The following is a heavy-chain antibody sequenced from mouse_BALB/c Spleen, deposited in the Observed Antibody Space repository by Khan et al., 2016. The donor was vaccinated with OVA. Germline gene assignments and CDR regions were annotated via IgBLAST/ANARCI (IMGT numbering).Heavy chain of an antibody. CDR1: GYSFTGYY. CDR3: ARGDYYGSSSFAY. CDR2: ISCYNGAT. J-gene: IGHJ3*01. D-gene: IGHD1-1*01. V-gene: IGHV1S34*01. Sequence: LVKTGASVKISCKASGYSFTGYYMHWVKQSHGKSLEWIGYISCYNGATSYNQKFKGKATFTVDTYSSTAYMQFNSLTSGASAVYYCARGDYYGSSSFAYWGQGTLVTVSA.